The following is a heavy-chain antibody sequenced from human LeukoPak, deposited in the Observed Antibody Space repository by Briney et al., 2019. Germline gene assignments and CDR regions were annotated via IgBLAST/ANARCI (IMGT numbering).Heavy chain of an antibody. CDR2: IGTAGDT. J-gene: IGHJ4*02. V-gene: IGHV3-13*01. Sequence: QSGGSLRLSCAASGFTFSSYDMHWVRQATGKGLEWVSAIGTAGDTYYPGSVKGRFTISRENAKNSLYLQMNSLRAGDTAVYYCARGGIAVAGNFDYWGQGTLVTVSS. CDR3: ARGGIAVAGNFDY. D-gene: IGHD6-19*01. CDR1: GFTFSSYD.